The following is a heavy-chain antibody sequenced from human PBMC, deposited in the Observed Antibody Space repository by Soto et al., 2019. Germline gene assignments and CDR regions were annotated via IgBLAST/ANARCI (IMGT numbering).Heavy chain of an antibody. CDR3: AARTAYYSYYYYGMDV. D-gene: IGHD4-4*01. Sequence: SVKVSCTASGGTFSSYAISWVRQAPGEGLEWMGGIIPIFGTANYAQKFQGRVTITADKSTSAAYMELSSLRSEDTAVYYCAARTAYYSYYYYGMDVWGQGTTVTVSS. CDR1: GGTFSSYA. CDR2: IIPIFGTA. J-gene: IGHJ6*02. V-gene: IGHV1-69*06.